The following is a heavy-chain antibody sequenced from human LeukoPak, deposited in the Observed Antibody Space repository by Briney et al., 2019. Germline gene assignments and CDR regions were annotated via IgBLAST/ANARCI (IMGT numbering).Heavy chain of an antibody. CDR2: IKSKTDGGTT. D-gene: IGHD2-2*02. V-gene: IGHV3-15*01. Sequence: GGSLRLSCAASGFTFSSYGMSWVRQAPGKGLEWVGRIKSKTDGGTTDYAAPVKGRFTISRDDSKNTLYLQMNSLKTEDTAVYYCTTLYGREFDPWGQGTLVTVSS. CDR3: TTLYGREFDP. J-gene: IGHJ5*02. CDR1: GFTFSSYG.